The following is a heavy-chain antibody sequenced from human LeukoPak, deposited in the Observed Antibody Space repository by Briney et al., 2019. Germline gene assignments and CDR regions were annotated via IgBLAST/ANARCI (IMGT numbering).Heavy chain of an antibody. CDR3: ARERLGYCSGGSCYSYAFDI. D-gene: IGHD2-15*01. CDR2: IYYSGST. J-gene: IGHJ3*02. Sequence: PSETLSLTCTVSGGSISSGGYYWSWIRQHPGKGLEWTGYIYYSGSTYYNPSLKSRVTISVDTSKNQFSLKLSSVTAADTAVYYCARERLGYCSGGSCYSYAFDIWGQGTMVTVSS. V-gene: IGHV4-31*03. CDR1: GGSISSGGYY.